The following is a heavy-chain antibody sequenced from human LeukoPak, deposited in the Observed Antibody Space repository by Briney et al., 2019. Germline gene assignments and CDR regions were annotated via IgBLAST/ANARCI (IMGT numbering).Heavy chain of an antibody. CDR3: ARRSSGGGLFDY. V-gene: IGHV4-39*02. CDR1: GCSISSSSNY. Sequence: PSETLSLTCTGSGCSISSSSNYWGWIRQPPGKGLVWIVSIFYSENTYYPSSLNSRVTISVDTSKNLFSLKLSSVTSADTAVYYCARRSSGGGLFDYWGQGTLVTVSS. D-gene: IGHD6-19*01. J-gene: IGHJ4*02. CDR2: IFYSENT.